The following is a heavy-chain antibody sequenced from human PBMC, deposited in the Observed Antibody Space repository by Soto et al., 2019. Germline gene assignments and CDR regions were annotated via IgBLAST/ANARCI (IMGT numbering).Heavy chain of an antibody. V-gene: IGHV4-39*01. J-gene: IGHJ4*02. CDR2: IFFSGST. Sequence: SETLSLTCTVSGGSISSSSYYWGWIRQPPGKGLEWIGSIFFSGSTYYNPSLKSRVTISLDTSKNQFSLKLSSVTAADTAVYYCARLANGGYFDYWGQGTLVTVSS. CDR1: GGSISSSSYY. CDR3: ARLANGGYFDY. D-gene: IGHD4-17*01.